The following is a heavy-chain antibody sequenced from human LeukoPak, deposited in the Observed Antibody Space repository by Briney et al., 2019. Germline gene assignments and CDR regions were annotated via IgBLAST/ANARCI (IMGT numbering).Heavy chain of an antibody. CDR1: GFTFSSYC. J-gene: IGHJ3*02. CDR3: GRDAAYWPEAFDI. Sequence: GGSLRLSCAVPGFTFSSYCMHWVRQAPGKGLVWVSRINNDGSSTTYADSVKGRFTISRDNAKNTLYLQMNSLRAEDTAVYYCGRDAAYWPEAFDIWGQGTKVTVSS. CDR2: INNDGSST. D-gene: IGHD2-8*02. V-gene: IGHV3-74*01.